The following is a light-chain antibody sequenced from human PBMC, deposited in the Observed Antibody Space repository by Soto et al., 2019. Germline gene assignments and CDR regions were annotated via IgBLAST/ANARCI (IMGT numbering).Light chain of an antibody. V-gene: IGKV1-9*01. CDR1: QGISSY. CDR2: AAS. CDR3: QQLNTYPLT. Sequence: DIQLTQSPSFLSASVGDRVTITCRASQGISSYLAWYQQKPGKAPKLLIYAASTLQSGVPSRFSGSGSGTEFTLTISSLQPEDFATYFFQQLNTYPLTFGGGTEVEIK. J-gene: IGKJ4*01.